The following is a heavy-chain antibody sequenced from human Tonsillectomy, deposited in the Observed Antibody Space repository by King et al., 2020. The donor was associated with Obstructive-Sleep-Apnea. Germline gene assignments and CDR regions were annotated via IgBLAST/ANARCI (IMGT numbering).Heavy chain of an antibody. CDR1: GASITNSGYY. V-gene: IGHV4-39*07. CDR2: VFNSGTK. CDR3: ARVLYYSIGGFDK. Sequence: QLQESGRGLVTTSETLSLTCSLSGASITNSGYYWAWIRQPPGKGLEWIGSVFNSGTKYYNPSLKSRVTISIETSQNHFSLRLTSVTAADTAGFYCARVLYYSIGGFDKWGQGALVTVSS. J-gene: IGHJ4*02. D-gene: IGHD4-11*01.